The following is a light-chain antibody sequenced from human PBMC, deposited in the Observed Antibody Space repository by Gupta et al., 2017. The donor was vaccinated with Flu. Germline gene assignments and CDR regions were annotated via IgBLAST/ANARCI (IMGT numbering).Light chain of an antibody. CDR1: ALPNQY. Sequence: GVALPNQYAFWYQHNPGQAPVLVIYKDSERPSGIAGRFSGSSSGTTVTLTISGVQAEDEADYYCQSADSSGTSRVFGGGTKLTVL. CDR2: KDS. V-gene: IGLV3-25*03. CDR3: QSADSSGTSRV. J-gene: IGLJ3*02.